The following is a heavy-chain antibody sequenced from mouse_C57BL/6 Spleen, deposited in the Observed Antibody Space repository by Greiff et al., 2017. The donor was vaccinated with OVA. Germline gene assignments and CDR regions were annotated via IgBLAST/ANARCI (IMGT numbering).Heavy chain of an antibody. CDR3: ARVTGSGDYFDY. Sequence: EVKLVESGGGLVKPGGSLKLSCAASGFTFSSYAMSWVRQTPEKRLEWVATISDGGSYTYYPDNVKGRFTISRDNAKNNLYLQMSHLKSEDTAMYYCARVTGSGDYFDYWGQGTTLTVSS. CDR1: GFTFSSYA. V-gene: IGHV5-4*03. CDR2: ISDGGSYT. D-gene: IGHD4-1*01. J-gene: IGHJ2*01.